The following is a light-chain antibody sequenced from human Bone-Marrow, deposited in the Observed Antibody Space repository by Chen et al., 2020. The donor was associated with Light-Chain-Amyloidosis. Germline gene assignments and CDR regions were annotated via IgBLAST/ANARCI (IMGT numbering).Light chain of an antibody. CDR2: RAS. J-gene: IGKJ5*01. CDR1: QSVGNNF. V-gene: IGKV3-20*01. CDR3: QQYANSPNT. Sequence: EIALTQSPGTLSVSPGERTTLFCRASQSVGNNFLAWYQQKPGQSPRLLIYRASARATGTPDRFSGSGSGTDFPLTVTRLEPDDSAVYYCQQYANSPNTFGQGTRLEIK.